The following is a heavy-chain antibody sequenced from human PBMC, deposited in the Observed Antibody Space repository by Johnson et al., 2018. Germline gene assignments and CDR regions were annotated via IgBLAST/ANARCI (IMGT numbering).Heavy chain of an antibody. CDR3: ASTNSWYNFAFQR. D-gene: IGHD6-13*01. CDR1: GDSISSYY. CDR2: IHYSGST. Sequence: QVQLVESGPGLVKPSETLSLTCTVSGDSISSYYWNWIRQPPGKGLEWIGYIHYSGSTNYNPSLKSRGTISVDTSKNQFSLKLGSVTAADTAVYYCASTNSWYNFAFQRWGQGTLVTVSS. V-gene: IGHV4-59*01. J-gene: IGHJ1*01.